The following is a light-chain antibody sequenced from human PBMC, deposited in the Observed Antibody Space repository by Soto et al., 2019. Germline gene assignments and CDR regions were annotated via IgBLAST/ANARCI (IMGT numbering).Light chain of an antibody. Sequence: DIQMTQSPSSLSASVGDRVTISCRASQSIMTYLNWYQQKPGEAPKLLIYNASTLHTGVPSRFSGGGSGTDFTLTISSLQHEDFATYYCQQTYSAPRTFGQGTKVEVK. J-gene: IGKJ1*01. CDR2: NAS. V-gene: IGKV1-39*01. CDR1: QSIMTY. CDR3: QQTYSAPRT.